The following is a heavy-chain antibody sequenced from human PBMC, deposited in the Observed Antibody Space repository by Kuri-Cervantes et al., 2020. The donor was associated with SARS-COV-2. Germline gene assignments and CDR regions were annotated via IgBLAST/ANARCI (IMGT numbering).Heavy chain of an antibody. D-gene: IGHD1-26*01. CDR1: GFMFSRCG. Sequence: LSLTCAASGFMFSRCGMHWVRQAPGKGLEWVAYISFDGSIKDKIVSGKGRFTISRDNSKNTLYLQMNSLRAEDTAVYYCARTNSGSFYFDYWGQGTLVTVSS. V-gene: IGHV3-30*03. J-gene: IGHJ4*02. CDR2: ISFDGSIK. CDR3: ARTNSGSFYFDY.